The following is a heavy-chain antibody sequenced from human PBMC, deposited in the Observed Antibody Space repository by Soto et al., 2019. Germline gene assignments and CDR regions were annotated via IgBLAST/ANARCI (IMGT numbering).Heavy chain of an antibody. Sequence: GASVKVSCKASGYTFTSYGISWVRQAPGQGLEWMGWISAYNGNTNYAQKLQGRVTMTTDTSTSTAYMELRSLRSDDTAVYYCARWAYYDFGSGYSYFDYWGQGTLVTVSS. D-gene: IGHD3-3*01. V-gene: IGHV1-18*01. CDR2: ISAYNGNT. CDR3: ARWAYYDFGSGYSYFDY. J-gene: IGHJ4*02. CDR1: GYTFTSYG.